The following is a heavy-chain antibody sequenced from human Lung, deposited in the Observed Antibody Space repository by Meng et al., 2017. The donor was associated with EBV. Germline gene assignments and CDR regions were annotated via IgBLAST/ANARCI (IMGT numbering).Heavy chain of an antibody. CDR1: CGSFRGYY. V-gene: IGHV4-34*02. D-gene: IGHD2-15*01. CDR3: VRGRQIGWQGGDFAY. J-gene: IGHJ4*02. Sequence: QVPPPPGGAGLLKPSGTLSLPCAADCGSFRGYYWSWIRQPPGKGLEWIGEINHSGHTNYNPSLKSRVTISVDTSKNQFSLNLSSVTAADTAVYYCVRGRQIGWQGGDFAYWSQGTLVTVSS. CDR2: INHSGHT.